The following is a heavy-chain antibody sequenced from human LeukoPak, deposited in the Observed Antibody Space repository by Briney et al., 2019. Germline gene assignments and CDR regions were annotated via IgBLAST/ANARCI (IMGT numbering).Heavy chain of an antibody. D-gene: IGHD6-6*01. V-gene: IGHV3-23*01. J-gene: IGHJ4*02. Sequence: GGSLRLSCAASGFTFSSYAMSWVRQAPGKGLEWVSAISGSGDSTYYGDSVKGRFTISRDNSKNTLYLQMNSLRAEDTAVYYCARDGYSSSSFTPFDYWGQGTLVTVSS. CDR2: ISGSGDST. CDR3: ARDGYSSSSFTPFDY. CDR1: GFTFSSYA.